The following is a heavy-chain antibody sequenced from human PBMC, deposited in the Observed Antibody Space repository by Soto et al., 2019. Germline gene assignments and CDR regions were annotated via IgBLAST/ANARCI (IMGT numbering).Heavy chain of an antibody. V-gene: IGHV1-3*01. Sequence: ASVKVSCKASGYTFTSYAMHWVRQAPGQRLEWMGWINAGNGNTKYSQKFQGRVTITRDTSASTAYMELSSLRSEDTAVYYCARVSNPDYDFWSGTPVHFDYWGQGTLVTVSS. CDR2: INAGNGNT. J-gene: IGHJ4*02. CDR1: GYTFTSYA. D-gene: IGHD3-3*01. CDR3: ARVSNPDYDFWSGTPVHFDY.